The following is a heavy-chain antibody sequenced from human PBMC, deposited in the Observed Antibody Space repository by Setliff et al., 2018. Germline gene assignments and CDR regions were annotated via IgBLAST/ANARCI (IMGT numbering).Heavy chain of an antibody. CDR3: ARVPALGGMVGTHGIDY. CDR2: VYYSGTA. Sequence: PSETLSLTCTVSDGSLSTYYWSWIRQPPGKGLEFIGYVYYSGTANYSPSLRSRLTISVDTSKNGFSLKLSSVTAADTAVYYCARVPALGGMVGTHGIDYWGQGTLVTVSS. V-gene: IGHV4-59*08. CDR1: DGSLSTYY. D-gene: IGHD1-26*01. J-gene: IGHJ4*02.